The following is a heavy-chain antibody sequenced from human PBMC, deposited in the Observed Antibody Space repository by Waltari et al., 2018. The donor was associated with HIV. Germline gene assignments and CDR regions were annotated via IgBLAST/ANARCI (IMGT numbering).Heavy chain of an antibody. Sequence: SSYAISWVRQAPGQGLEWMGRIIPILGIANYAQKFQGRVTITADKSTSTAYMELSSLRSEDTAVYYCARDSHCSGGSCYSDYWGQGTLVTVSS. V-gene: IGHV1-69*04. CDR3: ARDSHCSGGSCYSDY. D-gene: IGHD2-15*01. CDR2: IIPILGIA. J-gene: IGHJ4*02. CDR1: SSYA.